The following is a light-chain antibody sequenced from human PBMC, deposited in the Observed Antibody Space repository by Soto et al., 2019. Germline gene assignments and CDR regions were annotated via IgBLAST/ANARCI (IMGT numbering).Light chain of an antibody. V-gene: IGKV3-11*01. CDR1: QDISRS. CDR3: QQLNDCPLT. Sequence: ETELTQSPSTLSSSPGERATIACRASQDISRSLAWYQQKPGQAPRLLIYDASNMETGVPARFSGSGSGTDFTLTITSLRPEDFATYYCQQLNDCPLTFGGGTKVQIK. CDR2: DAS. J-gene: IGKJ4*01.